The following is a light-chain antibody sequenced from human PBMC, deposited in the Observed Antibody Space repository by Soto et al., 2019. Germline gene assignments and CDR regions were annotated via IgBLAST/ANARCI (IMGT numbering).Light chain of an antibody. J-gene: IGLJ1*01. Sequence: QSALTQPASVSGSPGQSTTISCTGTSSDIGSFDYVSWDQLHPGKGPKLIIYGVSKRPSGVSNRFSGSKSGNTASLTISGLQAEDEADYYCSSYGGRTYVFGTGTKVTVL. CDR1: SSDIGSFDY. CDR2: GVS. V-gene: IGLV2-14*01. CDR3: SSYGGRTYV.